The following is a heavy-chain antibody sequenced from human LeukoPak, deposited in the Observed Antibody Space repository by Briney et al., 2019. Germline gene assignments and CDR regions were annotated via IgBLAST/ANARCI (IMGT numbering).Heavy chain of an antibody. Sequence: GGSLRLSCAGSGFTFSNYWMHWVRQAPGKGLVWVSRINSDGINTSYADSVKGRFTISRDNAKNTLNLQMNSLRAEDTAVYYCARDLGQYYDTSDNWFDPWGQGTLVTVSS. J-gene: IGHJ5*02. D-gene: IGHD3-22*01. CDR1: GFTFSNYW. V-gene: IGHV3-74*01. CDR3: ARDLGQYYDTSDNWFDP. CDR2: INSDGINT.